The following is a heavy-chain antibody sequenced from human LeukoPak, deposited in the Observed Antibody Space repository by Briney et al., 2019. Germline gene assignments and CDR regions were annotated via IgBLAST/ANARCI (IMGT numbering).Heavy chain of an antibody. CDR1: GGSISSSNW. Sequence: SENLSLTCAVSGGSISSSNWWSWVRQSPGKGLQWIGEIYHSGGTNYNPSLKSRVTVSVDKSNNQFSLKLSSVTAADTAVYYCARWGSGFFDFWGQGSLVTVSS. CDR3: ARWGSGFFDF. V-gene: IGHV4-4*02. D-gene: IGHD3-22*01. J-gene: IGHJ4*02. CDR2: IYHSGGT.